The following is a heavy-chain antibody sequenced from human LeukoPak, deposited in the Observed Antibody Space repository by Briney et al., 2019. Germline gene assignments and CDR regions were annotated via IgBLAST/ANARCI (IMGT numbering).Heavy chain of an antibody. CDR2: IRYDGSNK. D-gene: IGHD3-22*01. CDR1: RFTFSSYG. J-gene: IGHJ4*02. CDR3: AKDIADSYYYDSSGYYYSWFDY. V-gene: IGHV3-30*02. Sequence: GGSLRLSCAASRFTFSSYGMHWVRQAPGKGLEWVAFIRYDGSNKYYADSVKGRFTISRDNSKNTLYLQMNSLRAEDTAVYYCAKDIADSYYYDSSGYYYSWFDYWGQGTLVTVSS.